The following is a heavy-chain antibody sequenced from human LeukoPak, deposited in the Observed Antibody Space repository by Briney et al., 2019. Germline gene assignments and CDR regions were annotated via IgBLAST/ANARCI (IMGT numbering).Heavy chain of an antibody. V-gene: IGHV1-46*01. CDR2: INPSRGST. Sequence: ASVEVSCKASGYTFTSYYIHWVRQAPGQGLEWMGMINPSRGSTSYAQKFQGGLTMTRDTSTSTVYMELSSLRSEDTAVYYCTRGVQLERRYYNWFDPWGQGTLVTVSS. D-gene: IGHD1-1*01. CDR1: GYTFTSYY. CDR3: TRGVQLERRYYNWFDP. J-gene: IGHJ5*02.